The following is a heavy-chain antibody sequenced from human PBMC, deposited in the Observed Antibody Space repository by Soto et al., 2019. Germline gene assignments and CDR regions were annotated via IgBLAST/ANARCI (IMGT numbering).Heavy chain of an antibody. CDR2: MSHSGGT. J-gene: IGHJ3*02. D-gene: IGHD1-1*01. CDR3: ARVERGTATTVVDAFDI. V-gene: IGHV4-34*01. Sequence: QVQLQQWGAGLLKPSETLSLTCAVFGGSVNSGNYYWSWIRQPPGKGLEWIGEMSHSGGTHFNPSLKSRVTRSVDTSKNQFSLKMSSVTAADTALYYCARVERGTATTVVDAFDIWSPGTMVTVSS. CDR1: GGSVNSGNYY.